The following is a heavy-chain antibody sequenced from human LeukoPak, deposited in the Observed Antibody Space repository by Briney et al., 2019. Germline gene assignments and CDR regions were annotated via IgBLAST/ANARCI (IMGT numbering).Heavy chain of an antibody. J-gene: IGHJ4*02. V-gene: IGHV4-31*03. CDR2: IYYSGST. D-gene: IGHD3-10*01. CDR3: ARDPLWFGEQRPYCFDY. CDR1: GGSISSGGYY. Sequence: SETLSLTCTVSGGSISSGGYYWSWIRQHPGKGLEWIGYIYYSGSTYYNPSLKSRVTISVDTSKNQFSLKLSSVTAADTAVYYCARDPLWFGEQRPYCFDYWGQGTLVTVSS.